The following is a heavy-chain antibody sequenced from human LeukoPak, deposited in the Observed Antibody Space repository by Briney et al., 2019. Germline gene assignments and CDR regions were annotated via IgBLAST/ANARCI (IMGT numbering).Heavy chain of an antibody. CDR2: IYYSGST. J-gene: IGHJ4*02. D-gene: IGHD6-13*01. V-gene: IGHV4-59*01. CDR1: GGSISPYY. CDR3: ARVRAAAGGFDY. Sequence: SETLSLTCTVSGGSISPYYWSWIRQPPGKGLEWIGYIYYSGSTNYNPSLKSRVTMSVDTSKNQFSLKLTSVTAADTAVYYCARVRAAAGGFDYWGQGTLVTVSS.